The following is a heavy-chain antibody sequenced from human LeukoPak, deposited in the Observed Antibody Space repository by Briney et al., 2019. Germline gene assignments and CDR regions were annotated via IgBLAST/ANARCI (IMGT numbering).Heavy chain of an antibody. J-gene: IGHJ4*02. CDR1: GYTFTSYG. CDR3: ARAQTYGDSRLLLDY. Sequence: GASVKVSCMASGYTFTSYGISWVRQAPGQGLEWMGWISAYNGNTNYAQKLQGRATMTTDTSTSTAYMELRSLRSDDTAVYYCARAQTYGDSRLLLDYWGQGTLVTVSS. CDR2: ISAYNGNT. D-gene: IGHD2-21*02. V-gene: IGHV1-18*01.